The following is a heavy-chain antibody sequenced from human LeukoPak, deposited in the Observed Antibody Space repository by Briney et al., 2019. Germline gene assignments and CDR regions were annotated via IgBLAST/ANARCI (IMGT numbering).Heavy chain of an antibody. J-gene: IGHJ4*02. CDR1: GFTFSNAW. Sequence: NPGGSLRLSCAASGFTFSNAWMTWVRQAPGKGLEWVGRIKSKTDGGTTDYAAIVKGRFSISRDDSKTTVYLQMNSLKTKDTAVYYCTAAASDYWGQGTLVTVSS. CDR2: IKSKTDGGTT. CDR3: TAAASDY. V-gene: IGHV3-15*01.